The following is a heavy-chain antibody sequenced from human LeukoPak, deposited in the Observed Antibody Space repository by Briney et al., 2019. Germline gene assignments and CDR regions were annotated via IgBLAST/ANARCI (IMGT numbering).Heavy chain of an antibody. D-gene: IGHD3-16*01. J-gene: IGHJ6*02. V-gene: IGHV3-9*01. Sequence: GGSLRLSCVASGFAFDNYAMHWVRQTPGKGLEWVSGIIWNGGNIGYADSVKGRFTNSRDNAKSTLYLQMNSLSTEDTAFYYCAKQDAIAYNYYYGLDVWGQGTTVTVSS. CDR2: IIWNGGNI. CDR3: AKQDAIAYNYYYGLDV. CDR1: GFAFDNYA.